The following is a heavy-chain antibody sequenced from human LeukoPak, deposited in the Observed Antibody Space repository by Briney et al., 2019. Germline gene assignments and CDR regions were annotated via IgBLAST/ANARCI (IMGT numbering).Heavy chain of an antibody. Sequence: SETLSLTCTVSGGSISSSSYYWGWIRQPPGKGLEWIGRIYTSGSTNYNPSLKSRVTMSVDTSKNQFSLKLSSVTAADTAVYYCARGPPYYYDSSGFDYWGQGTLVTASS. V-gene: IGHV4-61*05. D-gene: IGHD3-22*01. J-gene: IGHJ4*02. CDR2: IYTSGST. CDR1: GGSISSSSYY. CDR3: ARGPPYYYDSSGFDY.